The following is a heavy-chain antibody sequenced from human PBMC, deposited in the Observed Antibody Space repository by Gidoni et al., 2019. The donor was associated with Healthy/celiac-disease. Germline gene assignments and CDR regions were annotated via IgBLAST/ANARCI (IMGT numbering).Heavy chain of an antibody. CDR1: GFTFSSYG. D-gene: IGHD3-22*01. Sequence: QVQLVESGGGVVQPGRSLRLPCEASGFTFSSYGMHGVRQAPGKGLEWVAVIWYDGSNKYYADSVKDRFTISRDNSKNTLYLQMNSLRAEDTAVYYCARDSDYYDSSGTFGYWGQGTLVTVSS. CDR2: IWYDGSNK. J-gene: IGHJ4*02. V-gene: IGHV3-33*01. CDR3: ARDSDYYDSSGTFGY.